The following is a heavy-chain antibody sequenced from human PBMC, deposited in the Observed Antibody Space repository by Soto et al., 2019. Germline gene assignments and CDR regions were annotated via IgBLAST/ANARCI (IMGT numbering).Heavy chain of an antibody. Sequence: QVQLVESGGGVVQPGRSLRLSCAASGFTFSSYAMHWVRQAPGKGLEWVAVISYDGSNKYYADSVKGRFTISRDNSKNTLYLQMNSLRAEDTAVYYCARDRTAMVTFFDYWGQGTLATVSS. D-gene: IGHD5-18*01. CDR3: ARDRTAMVTFFDY. CDR2: ISYDGSNK. CDR1: GFTFSSYA. V-gene: IGHV3-30-3*01. J-gene: IGHJ4*02.